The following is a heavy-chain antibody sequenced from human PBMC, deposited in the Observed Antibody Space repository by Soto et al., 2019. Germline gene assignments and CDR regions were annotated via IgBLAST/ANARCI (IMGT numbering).Heavy chain of an antibody. Sequence: EVQPVESGGGLVQPGRSLRLSCAASGFTFDDYAMHWVRQAPGKGLEWVSRISWNSGSIGYADSVKGRFTISRDNAKNSLYLQMNSLRAEDTALYYCAKVNIAVAGGHFDYWGQGTLVTVSS. CDR2: ISWNSGSI. D-gene: IGHD6-19*01. J-gene: IGHJ4*02. CDR1: GFTFDDYA. CDR3: AKVNIAVAGGHFDY. V-gene: IGHV3-9*01.